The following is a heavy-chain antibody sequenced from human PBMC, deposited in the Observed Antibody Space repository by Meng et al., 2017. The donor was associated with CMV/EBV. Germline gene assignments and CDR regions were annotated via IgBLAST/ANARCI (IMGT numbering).Heavy chain of an antibody. D-gene: IGHD2-8*01. CDR2: IKSKTDGGTT. CDR1: GCTFSNAW. CDR3: TTDFILMVYDAVDWA. Sequence: GGSLRLSCAASGCTFSNAWMSWVRQAPGKGLEWVGRIKSKTDGGTTDYAAPVKGRFTISRDDSKNTLYLQMNSLKTEDTAVYYCTTDFILMVYDAVDWAWGQGTLVTVSS. J-gene: IGHJ5*02. V-gene: IGHV3-15*01.